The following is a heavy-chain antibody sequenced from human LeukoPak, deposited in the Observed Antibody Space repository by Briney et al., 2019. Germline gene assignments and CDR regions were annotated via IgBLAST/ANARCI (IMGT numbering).Heavy chain of an antibody. V-gene: IGHV4-59*11. J-gene: IGHJ4*02. CDR1: GGSISSHY. Sequence: SETLSLTCTVSGGSISSHYWSWIRQPPGKGLEWIGYIYYSGSTNYNPSLKSRVTISVDTSKNQFSLKLSSVTAADTAVYYCARVWRSSWSYYFDYWGQGTLVTVSS. CDR2: IYYSGST. D-gene: IGHD6-13*01. CDR3: ARVWRSSWSYYFDY.